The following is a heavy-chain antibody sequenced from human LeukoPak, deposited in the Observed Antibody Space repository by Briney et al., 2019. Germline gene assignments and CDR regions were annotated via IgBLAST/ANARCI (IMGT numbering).Heavy chain of an antibody. D-gene: IGHD4-11*01. Sequence: SETLSLTCTVSGYSISSGYFWGWMRQPPGKGLEWIGSIYYSGSTYYNPSLKSRVTISVDTSKNQFSLKLSSVTAADTAVYYCAGTTVTTDYWGQGTLVTVSS. CDR1: GYSISSGYF. J-gene: IGHJ4*02. CDR2: IYYSGST. CDR3: AGTTVTTDY. V-gene: IGHV4-38-2*02.